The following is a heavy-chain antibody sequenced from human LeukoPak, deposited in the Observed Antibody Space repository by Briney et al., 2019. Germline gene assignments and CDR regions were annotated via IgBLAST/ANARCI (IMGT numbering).Heavy chain of an antibody. CDR3: ARHWGPDSSSWSLFDY. D-gene: IGHD6-13*01. J-gene: IGHJ4*02. Sequence: GESLKISCQGSGYSFTSYWISWVRQMPGKGLEWMGRIDPSDSYTNYSPSFQGHVTISADKSISTAYLQWSSLKASDTAMYYCARHWGPDSSSWSLFDYWGQGTLVTVSS. V-gene: IGHV5-10-1*01. CDR1: GYSFTSYW. CDR2: IDPSDSYT.